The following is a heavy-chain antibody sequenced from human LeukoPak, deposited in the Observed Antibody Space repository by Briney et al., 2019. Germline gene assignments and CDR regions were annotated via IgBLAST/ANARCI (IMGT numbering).Heavy chain of an antibody. CDR2: IKSDGSVT. D-gene: IGHD1-14*01. J-gene: IGHJ4*02. CDR1: GFTFSTYW. V-gene: IGHV3-74*01. Sequence: GGSLRLPCAASGFTFSTYWMHWVRQAPGEGLVWVSRIKSDGSVTWYADSVKGRFTISRDNAKNMLYLQMNSLRDEDTAVYFRARDPDAVGTTIDHWGQGTLATVSS. CDR3: ARDPDAVGTTIDH.